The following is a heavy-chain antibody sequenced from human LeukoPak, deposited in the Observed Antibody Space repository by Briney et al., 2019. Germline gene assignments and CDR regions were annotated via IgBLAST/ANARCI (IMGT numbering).Heavy chain of an antibody. CDR1: GFTFSSYG. CDR2: IRYDGSNK. V-gene: IGHV3-30*02. Sequence: PGGSLRLSCAASGFTFSSYGMHWVRQAPGKGLEWVGFIRYDGSNKYYADSVKGRFTISRDNSKNTLYLQMNSLRAEDTAVYYCAKDKGPNNWNDVWYFDYWGQGTLVTVSS. J-gene: IGHJ4*02. CDR3: AKDKGPNNWNDVWYFDY. D-gene: IGHD1-20*01.